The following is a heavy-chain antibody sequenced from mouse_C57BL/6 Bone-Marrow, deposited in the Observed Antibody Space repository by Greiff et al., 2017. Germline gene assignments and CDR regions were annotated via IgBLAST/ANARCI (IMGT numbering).Heavy chain of an antibody. CDR3: ARRAIYYDGSSYFYWYFDV. V-gene: IGHV3-1*01. J-gene: IGHJ1*03. CDR2: ISYSGST. CDR1: GYSITSGYD. D-gene: IGHD1-1*01. Sequence: EVMLVESGPGMVKPSQSLSLTCTVTGYSITSGYDWHWLRHFPGNKLEWMGYISYSGSTNYNPSLKSRISITHDTSKNHFFLKLNSVTTEDTATYYCARRAIYYDGSSYFYWYFDVWGTGTTVTVSS.